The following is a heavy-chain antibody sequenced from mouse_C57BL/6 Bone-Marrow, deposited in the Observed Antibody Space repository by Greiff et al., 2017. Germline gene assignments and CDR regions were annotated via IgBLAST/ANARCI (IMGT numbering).Heavy chain of an antibody. V-gene: IGHV1-64*01. CDR1: GYTFTSYW. D-gene: IGHD1-1*01. Sequence: QVQLQQPGAELVKPGASVKLSCKASGYTFTSYWMHWVKQRPGQGLEWIGMIHPNSGSTNYNEKFKSKATLTVDKSSSTAYMQLSSLTSEDSAVXYCATKLLLRPYWYFDVWGTGTTVTVSS. CDR3: ATKLLLRPYWYFDV. CDR2: IHPNSGST. J-gene: IGHJ1*03.